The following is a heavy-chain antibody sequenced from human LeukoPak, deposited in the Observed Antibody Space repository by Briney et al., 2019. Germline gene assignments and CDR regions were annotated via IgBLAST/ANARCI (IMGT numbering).Heavy chain of an antibody. CDR1: GFTFDNYA. CDR2: ISFDGNQE. CDR3: AKDSNKYYYDSSGYLGY. J-gene: IGHJ4*02. Sequence: GGSLRLSCEASGFTFDNYAMHWVRQAPGRRLEWVAVISFDGNQEYYPDSVKGRFTISRDNSKNTLYLQMNSLRAEDTAVYYCAKDSNKYYYDSSGYLGYWGQGTLVTVSS. D-gene: IGHD3-22*01. V-gene: IGHV3-30-3*01.